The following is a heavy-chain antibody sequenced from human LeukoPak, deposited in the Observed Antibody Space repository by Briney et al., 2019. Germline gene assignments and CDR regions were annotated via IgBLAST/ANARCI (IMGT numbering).Heavy chain of an antibody. CDR2: ISDSGGGT. CDR1: GFTFSTYA. CDR3: AKDRPRGVIIGGTTGAFDI. V-gene: IGHV3-23*01. D-gene: IGHD3-10*01. J-gene: IGHJ3*02. Sequence: PGGSLRLSCAVSGFTFSTYAMSWVRQAPGKGLEWVSGISDSGGGTYYADSVKGRFTISRDNSKNTLYLQMNSLRAEDMALYYCAKDRPRGVIIGGTTGAFDIWGQGQWSPSLQ.